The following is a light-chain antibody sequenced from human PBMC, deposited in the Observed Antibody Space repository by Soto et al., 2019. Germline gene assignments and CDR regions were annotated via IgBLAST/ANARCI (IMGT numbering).Light chain of an antibody. CDR1: SSDIGTYNL. CDR3: CSYACSSTLYD. J-gene: IGLJ1*01. CDR2: EVN. Sequence: QSALTQPASVSGSPGQSITISCTGTSSDIGTYNLVSWYQQHPRKAPKLMIYEVNKRPSGVSDRFSGSKSGNTASLTISGLQAEDEADYYCCSYACSSTLYDFGTGTKVTVL. V-gene: IGLV2-23*02.